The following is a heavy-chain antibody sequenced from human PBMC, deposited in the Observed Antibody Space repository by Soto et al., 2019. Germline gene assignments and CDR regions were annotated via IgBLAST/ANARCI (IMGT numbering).Heavy chain of an antibody. J-gene: IGHJ4*02. CDR1: GYTFTSYD. Sequence: QVQLVQSGAEVKKPGAAVKVSCKASGYTFTSYDINWVRQATGQGLEWMGWMNPNSGNTGYAQKFQGRVTMTRNTSISTAYMEQSSLRSEDTAVYYCAITHLRFGEHHYWGQGTLVTVSS. V-gene: IGHV1-8*01. CDR3: AITHLRFGEHHY. D-gene: IGHD3-10*01. CDR2: MNPNSGNT.